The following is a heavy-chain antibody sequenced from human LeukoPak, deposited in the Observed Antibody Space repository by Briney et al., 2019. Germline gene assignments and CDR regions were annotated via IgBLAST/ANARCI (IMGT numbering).Heavy chain of an antibody. Sequence: SETLSLTCTVSGGSISSYYWSWIRQPPGKGLEWIGYIYYSGSTKYNPSLKSRVTISVDASKTQSSLKLNSVTAADTAVYYCARGSRELYSFDYWGQGTLVTVSS. CDR1: GGSISSYY. CDR3: ARGSRELYSFDY. D-gene: IGHD1-7*01. CDR2: IYYSGST. J-gene: IGHJ4*02. V-gene: IGHV4-59*01.